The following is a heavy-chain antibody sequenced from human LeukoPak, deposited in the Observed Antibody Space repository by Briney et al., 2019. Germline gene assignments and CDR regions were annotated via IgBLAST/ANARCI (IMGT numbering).Heavy chain of an antibody. CDR1: GYTFTGYY. J-gene: IGHJ4*02. Sequence: AAVKDTLMSSGYTFTGYYMHSVRQAPGQGLEWMGWINPNSGGTNYAQKFQGRVTMNRDTSKSTVYMDLSSLTSEDTAVYYCARGTSGWSSVFDFWGGGT. V-gene: IGHV1-2*02. D-gene: IGHD6-19*01. CDR3: ARGTSGWSSVFDF. CDR2: INPNSGGT.